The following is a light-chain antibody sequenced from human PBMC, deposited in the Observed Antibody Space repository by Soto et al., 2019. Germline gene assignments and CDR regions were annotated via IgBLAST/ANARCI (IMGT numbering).Light chain of an antibody. CDR3: QVWESSHDHVL. Sequence: SYELTQPPSLSVAPGKTARITCGGDNIGSQPVHWYQQKAGQAPALVIYYDSDRPSGIPERFSGSKSGTTATLTIGTVEAGDEADYYCQVWESSHDHVLFGGGTKLTVL. J-gene: IGLJ2*01. CDR1: NIGSQP. CDR2: YDS. V-gene: IGLV3-21*01.